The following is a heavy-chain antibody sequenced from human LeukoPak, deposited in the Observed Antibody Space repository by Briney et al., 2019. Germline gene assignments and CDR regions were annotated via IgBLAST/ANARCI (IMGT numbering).Heavy chain of an antibody. V-gene: IGHV1-69*04. J-gene: IGHJ5*02. CDR2: IIPILGIA. CDR1: GGTFSSYA. Sequence: SVKVSCKASGGTFSSYAISWVRQAPGQGLEWMGRIIPILGIANYAQKFQGRVTITADKSTSTAYMELSSLRSEDTAVYYCARDPEEMATTYWGNWFDPWGQGTLVTVSS. CDR3: ARDPEEMATTYWGNWFDP. D-gene: IGHD5-24*01.